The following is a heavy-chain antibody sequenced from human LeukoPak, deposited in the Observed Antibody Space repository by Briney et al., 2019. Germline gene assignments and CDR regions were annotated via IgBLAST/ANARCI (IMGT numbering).Heavy chain of an antibody. CDR3: AKDTALWDLDY. J-gene: IGHJ4*02. Sequence: GGSLRLSCAASGFTFSSYWMSWVRQAPGKGLEWVANIKQDGSEKYYVDSVKGRFTISRDNAKNSLYLQMNSLRAEDTAVYYCAKDTALWDLDYWGQGTLVTVSS. CDR1: GFTFSSYW. V-gene: IGHV3-7*01. CDR2: IKQDGSEK. D-gene: IGHD3-10*01.